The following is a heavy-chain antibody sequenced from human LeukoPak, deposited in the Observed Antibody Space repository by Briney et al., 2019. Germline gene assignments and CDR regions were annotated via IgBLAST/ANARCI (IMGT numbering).Heavy chain of an antibody. CDR3: AREGHQLWSTGNKYYFDY. CDR2: ISSSSSYI. J-gene: IGHJ4*02. Sequence: GGSLRLSCAASGFTFSSYSMNWVGQAPRKRLERVSSISSSSSYIYYADSVKGRFTISRDNAKNSLYLQMNSLRAEDTAVYYCAREGHQLWSTGNKYYFDYWGQGTLVTVSS. V-gene: IGHV3-21*01. D-gene: IGHD5-18*01. CDR1: GFTFSSYS.